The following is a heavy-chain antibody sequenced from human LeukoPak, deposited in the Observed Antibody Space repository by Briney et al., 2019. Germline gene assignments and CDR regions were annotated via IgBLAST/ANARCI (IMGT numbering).Heavy chain of an antibody. Sequence: PSQTLSLTCTVSGGSISSGGYYWGWIRQHPGKGLEWIGYIYYSGSTYYNPSLKSRVTISVDTSKNQFSLKLSSVTAADTAVYYCARESGGYYDSSGYYATDAFDIWGQGTMVTVSS. V-gene: IGHV4-31*03. D-gene: IGHD3-22*01. J-gene: IGHJ3*02. CDR3: ARESGGYYDSSGYYATDAFDI. CDR2: IYYSGST. CDR1: GGSISSGGYY.